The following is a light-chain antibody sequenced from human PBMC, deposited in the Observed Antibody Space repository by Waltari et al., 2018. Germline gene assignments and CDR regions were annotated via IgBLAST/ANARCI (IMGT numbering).Light chain of an antibody. CDR3: QQYYSAHPNT. CDR2: GAS. V-gene: IGKV4-1*01. CDR1: HSVFYNSAEKHY. J-gene: IGKJ2*01. Sequence: IVMTQSPPFLAVSLGERATINCTSSHSVFYNSAEKHYIAWYHQKTGRPLKLLIYGASTREARVPERFSGSGSGTHFTLTIDNLEAEDVAIYYCQQYYSAHPNTFGRGTKLDLK.